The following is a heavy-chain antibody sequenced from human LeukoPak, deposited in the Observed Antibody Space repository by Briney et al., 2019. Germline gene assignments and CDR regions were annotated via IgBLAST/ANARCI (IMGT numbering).Heavy chain of an antibody. Sequence: GGSLGLSCVASGFTFSSFGMHWVRQAPGKGLEWVAFIRYDGTSQYYADSMKGRFTISRDNSRNMLYLEMNSLRAEDTAVYYCAKISSHWGQGTLVTLSS. CDR3: AKISSH. D-gene: IGHD3-3*02. CDR2: IRYDGTSQ. J-gene: IGHJ4*02. V-gene: IGHV3-30*02. CDR1: GFTFSSFG.